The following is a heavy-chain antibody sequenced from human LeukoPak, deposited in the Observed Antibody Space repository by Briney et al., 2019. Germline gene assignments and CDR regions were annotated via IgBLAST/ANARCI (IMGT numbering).Heavy chain of an antibody. CDR1: GFTVSNYD. CDR2: IGGGAATT. CDR3: AHRDRAYSYAFDI. V-gene: IGHV3-23*01. J-gene: IGHJ3*02. Sequence: GGSLRLSCAASGFTVSNYDMSWVRQAPGKGLEWVSHIGGGAATTYYADSVKGRFTISRDNSRNTLYLQMNNLRADDTAVYYCAHRDRAYSYAFDIWGQGTMVTVYS. D-gene: IGHD1-14*01.